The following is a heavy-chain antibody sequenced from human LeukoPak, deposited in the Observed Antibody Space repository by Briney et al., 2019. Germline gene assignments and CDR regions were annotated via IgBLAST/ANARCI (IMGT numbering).Heavy chain of an antibody. D-gene: IGHD3-9*01. Sequence: GGSLRLSCAASGFTFSSYAMSWVRQAPGQGLEWVSAISGSADKTYYADSVKGRFTISRDNSKNTLYLQMNSLRAEDTAVYYCAKKYHDILTGYYVQYSAMDVWGQGTTVTVSS. CDR2: ISGSADKT. V-gene: IGHV3-23*01. J-gene: IGHJ6*02. CDR1: GFTFSSYA. CDR3: AKKYHDILTGYYVQYSAMDV.